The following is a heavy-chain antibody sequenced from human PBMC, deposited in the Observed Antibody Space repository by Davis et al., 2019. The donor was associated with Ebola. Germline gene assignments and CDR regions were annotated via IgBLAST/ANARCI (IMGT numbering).Heavy chain of an antibody. Sequence: GGSLRLSCAASGFTFSSYGMHWVRQAPGKGLEWVAVISYDGSNKYYADSVKGRFTISRDNAENSLYLQMTSLRDEDTAVYYCASSWDYWGQGTLVTVST. CDR3: ASSWDY. J-gene: IGHJ4*02. V-gene: IGHV3-30*03. D-gene: IGHD6-6*01. CDR2: ISYDGSNK. CDR1: GFTFSSYG.